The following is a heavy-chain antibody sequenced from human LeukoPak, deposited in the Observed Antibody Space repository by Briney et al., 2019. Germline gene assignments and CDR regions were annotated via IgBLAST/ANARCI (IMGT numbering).Heavy chain of an antibody. V-gene: IGHV3-7*01. CDR3: AKVRLLWFGELSELDY. CDR1: GFTFSSYW. D-gene: IGHD3-10*01. Sequence: GGSLRLSCAASGFTFSSYWMSWVRQAPGKGLEWVANIKQDGSNKYYADSVKGRFTISRDNSKNTLYLQMNSLRAEDTAVYYCAKVRLLWFGELSELDYWGQGTLVTVSS. J-gene: IGHJ4*02. CDR2: IKQDGSNK.